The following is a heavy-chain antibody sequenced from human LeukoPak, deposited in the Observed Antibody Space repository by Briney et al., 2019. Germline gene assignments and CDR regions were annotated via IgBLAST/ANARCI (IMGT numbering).Heavy chain of an antibody. V-gene: IGHV3-64*04. CDR2: ISSNGGST. CDR1: GFTFSSYA. D-gene: IGHD2-15*01. CDR3: ARDYHLYCSGGSCYSGFSRGFDY. Sequence: GGSLRLSCSASGFTFSSYAMHWVRQAPGKGLEYVSAISSNGGSTYYADSVKGRFTISRDNSKNTLYLQMNSLRAEDTAVYYCARDYHLYCSGGSCYSGFSRGFDYWGQGTLVTVSS. J-gene: IGHJ4*02.